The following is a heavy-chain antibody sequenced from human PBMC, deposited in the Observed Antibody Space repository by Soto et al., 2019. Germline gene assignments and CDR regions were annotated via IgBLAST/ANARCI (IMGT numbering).Heavy chain of an antibody. Sequence: SETLSLTCAVSGGSISSGGYSWSWIRQPPGKGLEWIGYIYHSGSTYYNPSLKSRVTISVDRSKNQFSLKLSSVTAADTAVYYCARAHYGDYGYGMDVWGQGTTVTVS. CDR1: GGSISSGGYS. J-gene: IGHJ6*02. CDR2: IYHSGST. V-gene: IGHV4-30-2*01. D-gene: IGHD4-17*01. CDR3: ARAHYGDYGYGMDV.